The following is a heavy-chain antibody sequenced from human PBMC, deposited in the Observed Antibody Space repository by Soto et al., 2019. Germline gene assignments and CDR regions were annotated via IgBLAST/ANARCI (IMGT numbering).Heavy chain of an antibody. V-gene: IGHV4-34*01. Sequence: SETLSLTCAVYGGSFSGYYWSWIRQPPGKGLEWIGEINHSGSTNYNPSLKSRVTISVDTSKNQFSLKLSSVTAADTAVYYCARGIIAAAGSGLCWFDPWGQGTLVTVSS. CDR3: ARGIIAAAGSGLCWFDP. D-gene: IGHD6-13*01. J-gene: IGHJ5*02. CDR1: GGSFSGYY. CDR2: INHSGST.